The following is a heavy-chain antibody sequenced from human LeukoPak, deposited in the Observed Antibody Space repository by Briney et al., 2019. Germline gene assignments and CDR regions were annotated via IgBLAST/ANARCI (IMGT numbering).Heavy chain of an antibody. V-gene: IGHV1-2*02. D-gene: IGHD3-22*01. Sequence: ASVKVSCKASGYTFTGYYMHWVRQAPGQGLEWIGWINPNSGGTNYAQKFQGRVTMTRDTSISTAYMELSRLRSDDTAVYYCARDLYESSAYSDYWGQGTLVTVSS. CDR3: ARDLYESSAYSDY. CDR1: GYTFTGYY. J-gene: IGHJ4*02. CDR2: INPNSGGT.